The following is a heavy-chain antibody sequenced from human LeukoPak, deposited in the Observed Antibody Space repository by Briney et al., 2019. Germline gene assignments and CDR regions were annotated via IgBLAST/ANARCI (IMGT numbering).Heavy chain of an antibody. CDR1: GFTFSTYS. D-gene: IGHD6-19*01. V-gene: IGHV3-48*01. CDR3: ARDPAGAGIYYDY. Sequence: GGSLRLSCVASGFTFSTYSMNWVRQAPGKGLEWISYISSGSGTIHYADSVEGRFTISRDNDKNSLYLQMNSLRAEDTAVYYCARDPAGAGIYYDYWGQGTLVTVSS. J-gene: IGHJ4*02. CDR2: ISSGSGTI.